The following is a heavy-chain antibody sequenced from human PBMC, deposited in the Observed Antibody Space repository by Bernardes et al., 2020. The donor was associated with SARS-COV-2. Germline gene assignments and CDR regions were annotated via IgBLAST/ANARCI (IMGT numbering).Heavy chain of an antibody. Sequence: GGTLRFCCAASGFTFSSYGMHWVRQGPGKGLEWVAVISYDGSNKYYADSVKGRFTISRDNSKNTLYLQMNSLRAEDTAVYYCAKDQGYSSSWYGFDYYYGMDVWGQGTTVTVSS. CDR1: GFTFSSYG. CDR3: AKDQGYSSSWYGFDYYYGMDV. CDR2: ISYDGSNK. J-gene: IGHJ6*02. V-gene: IGHV3-30*18. D-gene: IGHD6-13*01.